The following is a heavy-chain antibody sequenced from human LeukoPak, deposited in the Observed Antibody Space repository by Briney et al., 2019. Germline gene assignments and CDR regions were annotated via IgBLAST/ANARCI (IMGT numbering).Heavy chain of an antibody. V-gene: IGHV1-46*01. Sequence: ASVKVSCKASGYTFTSYNMHWVRQAPGQGLEWMGIINPSDGSTSYAQKFQGRVTMTRDTSTSTVYMELSSLRSEDTAVYYCARVETITGTSYYWGQGTLVTVSS. J-gene: IGHJ4*02. D-gene: IGHD1-7*01. CDR3: ARVETITGTSYY. CDR1: GYTFTSYN. CDR2: INPSDGST.